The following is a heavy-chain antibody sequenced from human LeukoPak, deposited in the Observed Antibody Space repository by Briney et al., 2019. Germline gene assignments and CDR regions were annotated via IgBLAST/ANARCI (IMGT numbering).Heavy chain of an antibody. V-gene: IGHV3-23*01. Sequence: GGSLRLSCVASGFTFSSYAMSWVRQAPGKGLEWVSAISGSGGSTYYADSVKGRFTISRDNSKNTLYLQKNSLRSDDTAVYYCARVSSPSGTTYYDFWSGYYIGGGTYYFDYWGQGTLVTVSS. D-gene: IGHD3-3*01. CDR2: ISGSGGST. CDR1: GFTFSSYA. CDR3: ARVSSPSGTTYYDFWSGYYIGGGTYYFDY. J-gene: IGHJ4*02.